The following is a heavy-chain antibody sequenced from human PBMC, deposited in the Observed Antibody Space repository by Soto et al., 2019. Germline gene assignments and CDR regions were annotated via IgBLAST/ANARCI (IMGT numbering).Heavy chain of an antibody. CDR3: ARIMFCIDNKCSQLYGMDA. Sequence: SETLSLTCTVSGFSISNGYKWGWVRQAPGKGLEWIGSLYYTGTTHYNPSLKSRATISMDMSKSQFNLELTSVTAADTAVYYCARIMFCIDNKCSQLYGMDAWGQGTTVTVSS. J-gene: IGHJ6*02. V-gene: IGHV4-38-2*02. CDR2: LYYTGTT. D-gene: IGHD2-15*01. CDR1: GFSISNGYK.